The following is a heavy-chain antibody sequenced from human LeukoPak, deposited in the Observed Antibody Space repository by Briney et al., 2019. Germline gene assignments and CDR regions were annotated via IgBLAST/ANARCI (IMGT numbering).Heavy chain of an antibody. CDR1: GFTFSNSW. Sequence: PGGSLRLSGVASGFTFSNSWMAWVRQSPGKGLEWGANIKQDGGTKHYAASLRGRFTISRGNPKNSLYLQMNSLRSDGTALYYCARDTVGSLDYWGQGILVTVAS. CDR3: ARDTVGSLDY. V-gene: IGHV3-7*01. CDR2: IKQDGGTK. D-gene: IGHD2-8*02. J-gene: IGHJ4*02.